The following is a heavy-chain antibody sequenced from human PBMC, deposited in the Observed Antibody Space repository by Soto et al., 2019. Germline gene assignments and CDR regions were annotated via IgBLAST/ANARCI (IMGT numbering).Heavy chain of an antibody. J-gene: IGHJ6*02. CDR3: AKARWGCSSTSCYYYYYYYGMDV. V-gene: IGHV3-30*18. CDR1: GFTFSSYG. CDR2: ISYDGSNK. Sequence: PGGSLRLSCAASGFTFSSYGMHWVRQAPGKGLEWVAVISYDGSNKYYADSVKGRFTISRDNSKNTLYLQMNSLRAEDTAVYYCAKARWGCSSTSCYYYYYYYGMDVWGQGTTVTVSS. D-gene: IGHD2-2*01.